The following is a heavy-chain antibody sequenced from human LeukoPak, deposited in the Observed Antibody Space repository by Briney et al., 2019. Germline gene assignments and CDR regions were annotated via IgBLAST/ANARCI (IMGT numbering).Heavy chain of an antibody. CDR1: GFTFSSHG. J-gene: IGHJ1*01. D-gene: IGHD3-16*01. CDR2: ISPSGGIT. Sequence: GGTLRLSCAASGFTFSSHGMNWVRQAPGKGLEWVSGISPSGGITYYTDSVKGRFTISRDNSKNTQSLQMNSLRAEDTAVYYCAKDDDWGRYKHWGQGTLVTISS. V-gene: IGHV3-23*01. CDR3: AKDDDWGRYKH.